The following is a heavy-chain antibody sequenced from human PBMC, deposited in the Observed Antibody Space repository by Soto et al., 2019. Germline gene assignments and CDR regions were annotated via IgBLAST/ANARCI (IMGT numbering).Heavy chain of an antibody. V-gene: IGHV4-34*01. Sequence: SETLSLTCAVYGGSFCGYYWSWIRQPPGKGLEWIGEINHSGSTNYNPSLKSRVTISVDTSKNQFSLKLSSVTAADTAVYYCARGIKVLRFLEWLPNYGMDVWGQGTTVTDSS. CDR3: ARGIKVLRFLEWLPNYGMDV. D-gene: IGHD3-3*01. CDR1: GGSFCGYY. J-gene: IGHJ6*02. CDR2: INHSGST.